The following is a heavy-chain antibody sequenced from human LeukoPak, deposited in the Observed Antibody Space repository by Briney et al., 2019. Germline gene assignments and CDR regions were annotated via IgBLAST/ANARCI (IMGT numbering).Heavy chain of an antibody. CDR3: GRYYDSSGYSPISY. D-gene: IGHD3-22*01. J-gene: IGHJ4*02. V-gene: IGHV4-59*01. CDR2: IYHSGTT. Sequence: SETLSLTCSVTGGSITSFFWSWVRQPPAKGLDWIGNIYHSGTTNHNPSLKSRVTISIDTSKKQFSLKLRSVTTADTAMYFCGRYYDSSGYSPISYWGQGILVTVSS. CDR1: GGSITSFF.